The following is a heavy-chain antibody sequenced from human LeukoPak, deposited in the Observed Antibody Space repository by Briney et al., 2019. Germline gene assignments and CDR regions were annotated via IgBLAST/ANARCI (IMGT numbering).Heavy chain of an antibody. CDR3: ARVGTWELQRVFDN. D-gene: IGHD1-26*01. V-gene: IGHV3-7*01. J-gene: IGHJ4*02. CDR1: GFTFTDYW. Sequence: GGSLRLSCAASGFTFTDYWMTWVRQVPGKGLEWVANINQAGIESYYVDSVKGRFTISRDNAEKSLYLQMDSLRVDDTAVYYCARVGTWELQRVFDNWGQGTLVTVSS. CDR2: INQAGIES.